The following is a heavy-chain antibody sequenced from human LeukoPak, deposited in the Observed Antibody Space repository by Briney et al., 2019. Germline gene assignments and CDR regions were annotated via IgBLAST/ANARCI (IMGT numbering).Heavy chain of an antibody. CDR2: ISSSSSYI. Sequence: GGSLRLSCAASGFTFSSYSMNWVRQAPGKGLEWVSSISSSSSYIYYADSVKGRFTISRDNAKNSLYLQMNSLRAEDTAVYYCARSPKGILTGYSDYWGQGTLVTVSS. CDR1: GFTFSSYS. CDR3: ARSPKGILTGYSDY. V-gene: IGHV3-21*04. J-gene: IGHJ4*02. D-gene: IGHD3-9*01.